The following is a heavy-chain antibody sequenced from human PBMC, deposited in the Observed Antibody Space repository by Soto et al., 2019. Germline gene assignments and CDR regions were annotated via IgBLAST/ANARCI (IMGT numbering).Heavy chain of an antibody. CDR3: ASISVAGTNFDY. J-gene: IGHJ4*02. D-gene: IGHD6-19*01. V-gene: IGHV1-8*01. CDR1: GYTFTSYD. CDR2: MNPNSGNT. Sequence: QVQLVQSGAEVKKPGASVKVSCKASGYTFTSYDINLVRQATGQGLEWMGWMNPNSGNTGYVQKFQGRVTMTRNTSISTVYMEVSSLRSEVTAVYYCASISVAGTNFDYWGQGTLVSVSS.